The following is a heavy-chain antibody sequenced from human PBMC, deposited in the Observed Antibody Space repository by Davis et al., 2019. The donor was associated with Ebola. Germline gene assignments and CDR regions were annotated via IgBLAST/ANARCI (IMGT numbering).Heavy chain of an antibody. Sequence: SVHVSCQASGYTFTSHAMNPVRLPPGYGLEWMGRINTNTGNPTYAQGFTGRFVFSLDTSVSTAYLQISSLKAEDTAVYYCARGGALGLWGQGTLVTVSS. CDR3: ARGGALGL. D-gene: IGHD1-26*01. V-gene: IGHV7-4-1*02. J-gene: IGHJ4*02. CDR2: INTNTGNP. CDR1: GYTFTSHA.